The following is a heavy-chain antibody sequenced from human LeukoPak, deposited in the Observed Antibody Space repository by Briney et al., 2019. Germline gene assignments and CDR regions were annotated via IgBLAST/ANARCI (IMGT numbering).Heavy chain of an antibody. CDR2: VSGSGGSA. Sequence: GGALRLSCAASGFTFTSYAMSWVRQAPGKGLEWVSVVSGSGGSAYYADSVKGRFTISRDNSRNTLYLQMNSLRAEDAGVYYCAKDLSSGSRRAYWGQGTLVTVSS. V-gene: IGHV3-23*01. CDR3: AKDLSSGSRRAY. CDR1: GFTFTSYA. J-gene: IGHJ4*02. D-gene: IGHD6-19*01.